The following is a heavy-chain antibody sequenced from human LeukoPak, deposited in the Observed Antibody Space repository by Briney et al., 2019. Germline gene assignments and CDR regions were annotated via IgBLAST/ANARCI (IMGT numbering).Heavy chain of an antibody. CDR3: ARDLIAAAAGAVLYYFDY. CDR2: INPSGGST. J-gene: IGHJ4*02. V-gene: IGHV1-46*01. CDR1: GYTFTSYY. Sequence: ASVKVSCKASGYTFTSYYMHWVRQAPGQGLEWMGIINPSGGSTSYAQKFQGRVTMTRDTSTSTVYMELSSLGSEDTAVYYCARDLIAAAAGAVLYYFDYWGQGTLVTVSS. D-gene: IGHD6-13*01.